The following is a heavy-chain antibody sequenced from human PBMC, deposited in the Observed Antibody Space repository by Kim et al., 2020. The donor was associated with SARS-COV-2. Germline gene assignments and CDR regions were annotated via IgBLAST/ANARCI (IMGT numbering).Heavy chain of an antibody. Sequence: GGSLRLSCAASGFTFSSYAMSWVRQAPGKGLEWVSAISGSGGSTYYADSVKGRFTISRDNSKNTLYLQMNSLRAEDTAVYYCAKDNQYYYDSRTYYYYYYGMDVWGQGTTVTVSS. CDR1: GFTFSSYA. CDR3: AKDNQYYYDSRTYYYYYYGMDV. D-gene: IGHD3-22*01. CDR2: ISGSGGST. J-gene: IGHJ6*02. V-gene: IGHV3-23*01.